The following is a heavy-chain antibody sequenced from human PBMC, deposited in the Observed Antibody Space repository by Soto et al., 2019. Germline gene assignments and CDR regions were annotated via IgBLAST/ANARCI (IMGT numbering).Heavy chain of an antibody. V-gene: IGHV3-11*01. Sequence: PGGSLGLSCAASGFTFSDYYMSWIRQAPGKGLEWVSYISSSGSTIYYADSVKGRFTISRDNAKNSLYLQMNSLRAEDTAVYYCARDAGTHHYYYYYGMDVWGQGTTVTVSS. J-gene: IGHJ6*02. CDR2: ISSSGSTI. CDR3: ARDAGTHHYYYYYGMDV. CDR1: GFTFSDYY. D-gene: IGHD1-1*01.